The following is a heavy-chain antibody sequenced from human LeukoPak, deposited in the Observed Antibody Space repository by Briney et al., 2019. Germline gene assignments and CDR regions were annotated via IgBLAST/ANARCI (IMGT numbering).Heavy chain of an antibody. Sequence: ASVKVSCKASGYTLAYYGISWVRQAPGQGLEWMGWISADKGNTNYAQKLQGRVTMTTDTSTSTAYMELRSLRSDDTAVYYCARGAEDIVLSDYYGMDVWGQGTTVTVSS. CDR1: GYTLAYYG. D-gene: IGHD2-8*02. V-gene: IGHV1-18*01. CDR3: ARGAEDIVLSDYYGMDV. J-gene: IGHJ6*02. CDR2: ISADKGNT.